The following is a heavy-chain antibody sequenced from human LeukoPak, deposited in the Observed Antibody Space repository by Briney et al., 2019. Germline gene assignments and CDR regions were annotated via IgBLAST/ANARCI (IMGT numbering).Heavy chain of an antibody. J-gene: IGHJ3*01. V-gene: IGHV4-4*07. CDR1: GGAISNFY. D-gene: IGHD3/OR15-3a*01. CDR3: ARNRTSYYGEIPFDV. Sequence: SETLSLTCTVSGGAISNFYWSWIRQSAGKELEWIGQIYGSGGTNYNPSLKSRVTMSADKSKNQISLRLTSVTAADTAAYYCARNRTSYYGEIPFDVWGKGTMVTVSS. CDR2: IYGSGGT.